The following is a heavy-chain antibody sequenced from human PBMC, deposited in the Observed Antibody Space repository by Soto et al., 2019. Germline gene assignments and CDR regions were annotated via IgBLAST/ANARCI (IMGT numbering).Heavy chain of an antibody. CDR2: ISAYNGNT. V-gene: IGHV1-18*01. CDR3: ARDPPPPVY. CDR1: GDTFASYS. Sequence: ASVKVSCKASGDTFASYSISWMRQAPGQGLEWMGWISAYNGNTNYAQKLQGRVTMTTDTSTSTAYMELRSLRSDDTAVYYCARDPPPPVYWGQGTLVTVSS. J-gene: IGHJ4*02. D-gene: IGHD2-2*01.